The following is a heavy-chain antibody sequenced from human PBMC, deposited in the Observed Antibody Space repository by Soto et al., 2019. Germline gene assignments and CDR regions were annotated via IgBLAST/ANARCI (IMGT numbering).Heavy chain of an antibody. CDR1: GFTFSSYW. Sequence: GGSLRLSCAASGFTFSSYWMSWVRQAPGKGLEWVANIKQDGSEKYYLDSVKGRFTISRDNAKNSLYLQMNSLRAEDTAVYYCARDPSIVLVPAALRSYYYYYGMDVWGQGTTVTVSS. CDR2: IKQDGSEK. J-gene: IGHJ6*02. D-gene: IGHD2-2*01. CDR3: ARDPSIVLVPAALRSYYYYYGMDV. V-gene: IGHV3-7*01.